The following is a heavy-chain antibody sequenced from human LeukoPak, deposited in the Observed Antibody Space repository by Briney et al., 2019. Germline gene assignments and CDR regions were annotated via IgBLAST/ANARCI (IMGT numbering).Heavy chain of an antibody. J-gene: IGHJ4*02. Sequence: GGSLRLSCAASGFTFSRFLMHWVRQAPGKGLVWVSRINSDGSTTSYADSVKGRFTISRDNSKNTLYLQMNSLRAEDTAVYYCAKEVYCGGDCYYFDYWGQGTLVTVSS. D-gene: IGHD2-21*02. CDR2: INSDGSTT. V-gene: IGHV3-74*01. CDR1: GFTFSRFL. CDR3: AKEVYCGGDCYYFDY.